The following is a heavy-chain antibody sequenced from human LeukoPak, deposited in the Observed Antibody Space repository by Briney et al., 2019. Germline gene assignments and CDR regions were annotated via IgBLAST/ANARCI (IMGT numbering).Heavy chain of an antibody. D-gene: IGHD3-10*01. CDR1: GGSFSGYY. CDR2: INHIGST. V-gene: IGHV4-34*01. Sequence: SETLSLTCAGYGGSFSGYYWSWIRQPPGKGLEWIGEINHIGSTNYNPSLKSRVTISVDTSKNQFSLKLSSVTAADTAGYYCARAGFGMAPLRGTPFDYWGQGTLVTVSS. CDR3: ARAGFGMAPLRGTPFDY. J-gene: IGHJ4*02.